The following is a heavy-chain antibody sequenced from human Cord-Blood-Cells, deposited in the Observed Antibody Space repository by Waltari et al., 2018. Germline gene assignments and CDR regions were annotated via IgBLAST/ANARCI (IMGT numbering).Heavy chain of an antibody. D-gene: IGHD6-19*01. J-gene: IGHJ4*02. V-gene: IGHV1-69*01. Sequence: QVQLVQSGAEVKKPGSSVKVSCKASGGTFSSYAISWVRQAPGQGLEWMGGIIPIFGAANDAQKFQGRVTITADESTSTAYMELSSLRSEDTAVYYCASSRRTGYSSGWYDYWGQGTLVTVSS. CDR3: ASSRRTGYSSGWYDY. CDR2: IIPIFGAA. CDR1: GGTFSSYA.